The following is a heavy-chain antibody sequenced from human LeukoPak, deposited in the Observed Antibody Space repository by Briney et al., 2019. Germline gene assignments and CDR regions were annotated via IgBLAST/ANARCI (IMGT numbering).Heavy chain of an antibody. CDR3: AKRYCSGGSCCPDY. CDR1: GFTLSTYS. V-gene: IGHV3-21*04. J-gene: IGHJ4*02. D-gene: IGHD2-15*01. CDR2: ISSSNSYM. Sequence: GGSLRLSCAASGFTLSTYSMNWVRQAPGKGLEWVSSISSSNSYMYYADSVKGRFTISRDNAKNSLYLQMNSLRAEDTAVYYCAKRYCSGGSCCPDYWGQGTRVTVSS.